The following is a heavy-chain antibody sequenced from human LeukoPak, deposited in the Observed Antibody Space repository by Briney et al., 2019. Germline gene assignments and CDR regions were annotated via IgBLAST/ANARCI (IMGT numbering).Heavy chain of an antibody. Sequence: PGRSLRLSCAASGFTFSSYGMHWVRQAPGKGLEWVAVIWYDGSNKYYADSLKGRFTISRDNSKNTLYLQMNSLRAEDTAVYYCARGFSYDFWSGPDYWGQGTLVTVSS. CDR1: GFTFSSYG. J-gene: IGHJ4*02. CDR3: ARGFSYDFWSGPDY. V-gene: IGHV3-33*01. D-gene: IGHD3-3*01. CDR2: IWYDGSNK.